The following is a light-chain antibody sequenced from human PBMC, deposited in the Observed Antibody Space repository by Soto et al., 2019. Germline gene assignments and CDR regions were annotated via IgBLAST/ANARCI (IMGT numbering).Light chain of an antibody. CDR1: QSVSSN. CDR2: GAS. V-gene: IGKV3-15*01. CDR3: QEYNNWAPIT. Sequence: VSSGKSVDLGCRGSQSVSSNLAWYQQKPGQAPRLLIDGASTRATGIPARFSGSGSGTECTRTITGVQSLDFALYYCQEYNNWAPITVGQGTRLEIK. J-gene: IGKJ5*01.